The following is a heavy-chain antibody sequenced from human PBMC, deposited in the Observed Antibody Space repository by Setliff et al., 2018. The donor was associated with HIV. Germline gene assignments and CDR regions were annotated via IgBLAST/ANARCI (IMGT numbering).Heavy chain of an antibody. Sequence: LSLTCTVSGGSISSYYWSWIRQPPGKGLEWIGYIYYSGSTNYNPSLKSRVTISVDTSKNQFSLKLSSVTAADTAVYYCARGSRGYSYAYYYYYMDVWGKGTTGTVSS. CDR3: ARGSRGYSYAYYYYYMDV. CDR2: IYYSGST. J-gene: IGHJ6*03. CDR1: GGSISSYY. V-gene: IGHV4-59*01. D-gene: IGHD5-18*01.